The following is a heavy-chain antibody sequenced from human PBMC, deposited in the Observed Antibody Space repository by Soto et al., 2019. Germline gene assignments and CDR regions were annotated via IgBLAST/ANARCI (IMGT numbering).Heavy chain of an antibody. CDR1: GGSISSYY. V-gene: IGHV4-59*01. D-gene: IGHD6-6*01. J-gene: IGHJ4*02. CDR2: IYYSGST. CDR3: AKDRTVAARNFDY. Sequence: TAETLSLTCTVSGGSISSYYWSWIRQPPGKGLEWIGYIYYSGSTNYNPSLKSRVTISVDTSKNQFSLKLSSVTAADTAVYYCAKDRTVAARNFDYWGQGTQVTVSS.